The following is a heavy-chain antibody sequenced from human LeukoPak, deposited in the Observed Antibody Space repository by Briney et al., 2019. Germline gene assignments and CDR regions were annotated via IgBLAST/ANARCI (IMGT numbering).Heavy chain of an antibody. D-gene: IGHD3-10*01. CDR2: IYTSGST. CDR3: ARDDMVRGVSAGPDAFDI. J-gene: IGHJ3*02. V-gene: IGHV4-4*07. CDR1: GGSISSYY. Sequence: TSETLSLTCTVSGGSISSYYWSWIRQPAGKGLKWIGRIYTSGSTNYNPSLKSRVTMSVDTSKNQFSLKLSSVTAADTAVYYCARDDMVRGVSAGPDAFDIWGQGTIVTVSS.